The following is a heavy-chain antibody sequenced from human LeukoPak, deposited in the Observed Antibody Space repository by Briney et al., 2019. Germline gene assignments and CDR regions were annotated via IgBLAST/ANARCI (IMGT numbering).Heavy chain of an antibody. V-gene: IGHV1-69-2*01. CDR1: GYTFTDYY. CDR2: VDPEDGET. D-gene: IGHD2-21*01. CDR3: AICGGDCDKPKYFQH. Sequence: ASVKVSCKVSGYTFTDYYMHWVQQAPGKGLEWMGLVDPEDGETIYAEKFQGRVTITADTSTDTAYMELSSLRSEDTAVYYCAICGGDCDKPKYFQHGGRATLSPSPQ. J-gene: IGHJ1*01.